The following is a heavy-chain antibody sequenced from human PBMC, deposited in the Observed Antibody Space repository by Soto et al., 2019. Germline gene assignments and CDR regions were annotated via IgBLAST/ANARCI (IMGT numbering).Heavy chain of an antibody. D-gene: IGHD2-8*01. CDR3: ARELGVYAMEFDY. Sequence: QVQLQESGPGLVKPSQTLSLTCTVSGGSISSGDYYWSWIRQPPGKGLEWIGYIYYSGSTYYNTSLKRRVTISVDTSKNQFSRKLSSVTAADTAVYYCARELGVYAMEFDYWGQGTLVTGSS. J-gene: IGHJ4*02. CDR1: GGSISSGDYY. V-gene: IGHV4-30-4*01. CDR2: IYYSGST.